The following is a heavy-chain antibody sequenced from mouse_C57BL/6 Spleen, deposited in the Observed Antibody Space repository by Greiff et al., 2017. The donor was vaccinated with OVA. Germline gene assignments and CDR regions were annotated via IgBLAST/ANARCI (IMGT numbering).Heavy chain of an antibody. CDR1: GYSITRGYY. CDR2: ISYDFSH. Sequence: EVPLQQSVPGLVKPSQSLSLTCSVTGYSITRGYYWNWLRQFPGNNLEWLGYISYDFSHNYTPSLKNRISITRDTSKNQFFLKLNSVTTEDTATYYCAREQDDYDEDWVAYWGQGTLVTVSA. J-gene: IGHJ3*01. CDR3: AREQDDYDEDWVAY. V-gene: IGHV3-6*01. D-gene: IGHD2-4*01.